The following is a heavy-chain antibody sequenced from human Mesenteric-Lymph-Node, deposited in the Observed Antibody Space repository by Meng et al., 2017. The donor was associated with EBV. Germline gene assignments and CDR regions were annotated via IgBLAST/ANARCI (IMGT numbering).Heavy chain of an antibody. V-gene: IGHV4-34*01. CDR1: GGSFGGYF. Sequence: VWIQQWGVGLLRPSETLSLTCAVSGGSFGGYFWTWVRLAPGKGLEWIGEINQVGSTNYNPSLRSRVTISVDTSKTQFSLEVTSVTAADTAVYYCARSGAIIGVQGAPDYWGQGTLVTVSS. J-gene: IGHJ4*02. D-gene: IGHD3-10*01. CDR2: INQVGST. CDR3: ARSGAIIGVQGAPDY.